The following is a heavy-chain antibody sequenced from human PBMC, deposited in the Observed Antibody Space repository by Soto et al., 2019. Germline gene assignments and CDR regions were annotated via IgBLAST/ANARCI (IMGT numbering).Heavy chain of an antibody. D-gene: IGHD3-3*01. J-gene: IGHJ6*02. Sequence: ASVKVSCKASGYTFTSYYMHWVRQAPGQGLEWMGIINPSGGSTSYAQKFQGRVTMTRDTSTSTVYMELSSLRSEDTAVYYCARDQLPHFGVVLKTPAREERNGMDAWGQGTTVTVSS. CDR3: ARDQLPHFGVVLKTPAREERNGMDA. V-gene: IGHV1-46*01. CDR2: INPSGGST. CDR1: GYTFTSYY.